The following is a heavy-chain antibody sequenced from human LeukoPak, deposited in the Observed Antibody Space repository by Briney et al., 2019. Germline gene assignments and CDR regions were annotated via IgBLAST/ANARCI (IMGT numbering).Heavy chain of an antibody. V-gene: IGHV4-61*02. CDR3: AAGWYPLLQNDY. CDR2: IYTSGST. Sequence: SETLSLTCTVSGGSISSGSYYWSWIRQPAGKGLEWIGRIYTSGSTNYNPSLKSRVTISVDTSKNQFSLKLSSVTAADTAVYYCAAGWYPLLQNDYWGQGTLVTVSS. D-gene: IGHD1-14*01. CDR1: GGSISSGSYY. J-gene: IGHJ4*02.